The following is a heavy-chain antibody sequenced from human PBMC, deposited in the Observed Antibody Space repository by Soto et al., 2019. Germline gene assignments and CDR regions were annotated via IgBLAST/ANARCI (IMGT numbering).Heavy chain of an antibody. D-gene: IGHD1-7*01. J-gene: IGHJ4*02. CDR1: GSIFSGYG. CDR2: IWYDGSNK. CDR3: ARDGIGGTVFRGFCDY. V-gene: IGHV3-33*01. Sequence: QKYLVESGGGVVQPGGSLRLSCVASGSIFSGYGMHWVRQAPGKGLEWVAVIWYDGSNKYYADSVKGRFNISRDNSKNMLYLQMDSLRAEDTAVYYCARDGIGGTVFRGFCDYWGQGALVTVSS.